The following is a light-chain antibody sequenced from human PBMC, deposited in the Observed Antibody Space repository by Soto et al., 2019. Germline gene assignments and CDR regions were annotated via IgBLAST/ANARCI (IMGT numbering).Light chain of an antibody. Sequence: DIQMTQSPSTLSAYVGDRVTITCRASQSVTKWVAWYQQRPGQAPKILIWDASSLQRGVPPRFSGSGYGTEFTLSISSLQPDDFATYYCQHYNGHSTWSFGQGTKVDIK. CDR3: QHYNGHSTWS. CDR1: QSVTKW. V-gene: IGKV1-5*01. CDR2: DAS. J-gene: IGKJ1*01.